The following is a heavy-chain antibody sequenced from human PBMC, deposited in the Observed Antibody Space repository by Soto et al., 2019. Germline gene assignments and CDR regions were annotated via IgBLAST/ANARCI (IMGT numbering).Heavy chain of an antibody. CDR1: GFTFSNAW. J-gene: IGHJ6*02. CDR2: IKSKTDGGTT. CDR3: TTDWDVRGSYDSSAQGYYYYYGTDV. Sequence: GGSLRLSCAASGFTFSNAWMNWVRQAPGKGLEWVGRIKSKTDGGTTDYAAPVKGRFTISRDDSKNTLYLQMNSLKTEDTAVYYCTTDWDVRGSYDSSAQGYYYYYGTDVWGQGTTVTGSS. D-gene: IGHD3-22*01. V-gene: IGHV3-15*07.